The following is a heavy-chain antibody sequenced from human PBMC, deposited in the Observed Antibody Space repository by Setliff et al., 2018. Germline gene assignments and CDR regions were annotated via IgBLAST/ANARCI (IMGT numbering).Heavy chain of an antibody. D-gene: IGHD1-26*01. CDR2: IYYSGTT. CDR3: ARVPSGNYQYYLDH. Sequence: PSETLSLTCSVSGGSISSSYWGWIRQPPGKGLEWIGTIYYSGTTYYNPSLKSRVTISIDTSKNQFSLNLSSVTAADTAVYYCARVPSGNYQYYLDHWGQGTLVTVSS. CDR1: GGSISSSY. J-gene: IGHJ4*02. V-gene: IGHV4-39*01.